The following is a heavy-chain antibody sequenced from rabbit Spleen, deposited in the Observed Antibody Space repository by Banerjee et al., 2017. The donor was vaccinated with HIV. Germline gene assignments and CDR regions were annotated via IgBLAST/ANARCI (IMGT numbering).Heavy chain of an antibody. Sequence: QSLEESGGDLVKPGASLTLTCTASGFSFSSSYDMCWVRQAPGKGLEWIACIYVGSGNIYYASWAKGRFTISKTSSTTVTLQMTSLTAADTATYFCAREDVGGSINLWGPGTLVTVS. CDR2: IYVGSGNI. V-gene: IGHV1S40*01. CDR1: GFSFSSSYD. J-gene: IGHJ4*01. D-gene: IGHD1-1*01. CDR3: AREDVGGSINL.